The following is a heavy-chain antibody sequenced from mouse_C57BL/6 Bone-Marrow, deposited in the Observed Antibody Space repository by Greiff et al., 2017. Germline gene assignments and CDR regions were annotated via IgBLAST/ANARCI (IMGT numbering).Heavy chain of an antibody. D-gene: IGHD4-1*01. V-gene: IGHV1-50*01. J-gene: IGHJ3*01. Sequence: QVQLQQPGAELVKPGASVKLSCKASGYTFTSYWMQWVKQRPGQGLEWIGEIDPSDSYTNYNQKFKGKATLTVDTSSSTAYMQLSSLTSEDSAVYYCAKSWGFAYWGKGTLVTVSA. CDR2: IDPSDSYT. CDR3: AKSWGFAY. CDR1: GYTFTSYW.